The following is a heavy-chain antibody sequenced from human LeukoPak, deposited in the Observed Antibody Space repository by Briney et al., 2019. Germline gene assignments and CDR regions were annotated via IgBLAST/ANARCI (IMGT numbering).Heavy chain of an antibody. CDR3: ARAPAALPFDY. CDR1: GFTFSSYA. V-gene: IGHV3-30*04. J-gene: IGHJ4*02. D-gene: IGHD1-26*01. Sequence: QPGRSLRLSCAASGFTFSSYAMHWVRQAPGKGLEWVAVISYDGSNKYYADSVKGRFTISRDNTKNTLYLQMNSLRAEDTAVYYCARAPAALPFDYWGQGTLVTVSS. CDR2: ISYDGSNK.